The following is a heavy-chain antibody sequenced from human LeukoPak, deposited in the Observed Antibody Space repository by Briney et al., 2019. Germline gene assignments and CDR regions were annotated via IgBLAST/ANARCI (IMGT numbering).Heavy chain of an antibody. J-gene: IGHJ4*02. Sequence: GSLRLSCAASGFTFTNYAMSWVRQAPGKGLEWVSVISGSGSSTYYADSVKGRFTISRDDSKNTLYLQMNSLRAEDTAVYFCAKDSASYGRFDYWGQGTLVTVSS. V-gene: IGHV3-23*01. D-gene: IGHD5-18*01. CDR3: AKDSASYGRFDY. CDR2: ISGSGSST. CDR1: GFTFTNYA.